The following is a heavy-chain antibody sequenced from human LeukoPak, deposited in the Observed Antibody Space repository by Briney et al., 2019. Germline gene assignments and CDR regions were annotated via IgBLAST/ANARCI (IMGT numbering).Heavy chain of an antibody. CDR2: IIPIFGTA. CDR1: GGTFSSYA. D-gene: IGHD3-3*01. Sequence: SVKVSCKASGGTFSSYAISWVRQAPGQGLEWMGGIIPIFGTANYAQKFQGRVTITTDESTSTAYMELSSLRSEATAVYYCARVRPLTIFGVVPVGFDPWGQGTLVTVSS. V-gene: IGHV1-69*05. J-gene: IGHJ5*02. CDR3: ARVRPLTIFGVVPVGFDP.